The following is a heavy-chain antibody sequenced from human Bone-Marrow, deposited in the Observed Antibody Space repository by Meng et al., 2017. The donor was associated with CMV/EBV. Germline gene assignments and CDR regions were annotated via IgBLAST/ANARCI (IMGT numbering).Heavy chain of an antibody. D-gene: IGHD4-23*01. V-gene: IGHV6-1*01. J-gene: IGHJ6*02. CDR3: ARVGDYGSNSFRHYYYYGMDV. CDR2: TYYRSKWYN. CDR1: GYSVTCNTAA. Sequence: SETLTLTCATSGYSVTCNTAAWTWIRQSPSRGLELLGRTYYRSKWYNDYAVSVKSRITINPDTPKNQYCLPLISVTPEDTAVYYCARVGDYGSNSFRHYYYYGMDVWGQGTTVTVSS.